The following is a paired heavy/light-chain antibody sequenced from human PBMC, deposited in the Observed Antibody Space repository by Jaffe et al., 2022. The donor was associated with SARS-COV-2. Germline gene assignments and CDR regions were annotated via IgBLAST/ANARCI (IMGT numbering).Heavy chain of an antibody. CDR1: GGSSDGHK. CDR2: IYYSGGT. V-gene: IGHV4-59*11. Sequence: QVQLQESGPGLVKPSETLSLTCTVSGGSSDGHKWNWIRQPPGKGLEWIGYIYYSGGTNYNPSLKSRVTISVDTSNNQFSLRLSSVTAADTAVYYCAREWSGFDFWGQGTMVTVSS. D-gene: IGHD3-3*01. CDR3: AREWSGFDF. J-gene: IGHJ3*01.
Light chain of an antibody. J-gene: IGKJ5*01. CDR3: QQYGSSPRT. CDR1: QIVSDNY. V-gene: IGKV3-20*01. CDR2: GVS. Sequence: EIVLTQSPGTLSLSPGEGATLSCRASQIVSDNYFAWYQQKAGQAPRLLIYGVSSRATGIPDRFSGSGSGTDFTLTISSLEPEDFAVYYCQQYGSSPRTFGQGTRLEIK.